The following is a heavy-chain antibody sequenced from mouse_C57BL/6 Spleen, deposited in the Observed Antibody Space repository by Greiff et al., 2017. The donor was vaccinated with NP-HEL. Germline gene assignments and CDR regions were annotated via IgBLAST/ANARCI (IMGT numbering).Heavy chain of an antibody. V-gene: IGHV5-16*01. J-gene: IGHJ2*01. CDR2: INYDGSST. CDR3: ARDGELGLDY. D-gene: IGHD4-1*01. CDR1: GFTFSDYY. Sequence: EVQVVESEGGLVQPGSSMKLSCTASGFTFSDYYMAWVRQVPEKGLEWVANINYDGSSTYYLDSLKSRFIISRDNAKNILYLQMSSLKSEDTATYYCARDGELGLDYWGQGTTLTVSS.